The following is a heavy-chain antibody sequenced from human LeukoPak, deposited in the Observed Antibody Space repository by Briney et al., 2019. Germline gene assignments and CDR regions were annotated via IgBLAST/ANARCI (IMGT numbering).Heavy chain of an antibody. CDR2: ISYDGSNK. Sequence: GRSLRLSCAASGFTFSSYAMHWVRQAPGKGLEWVAVISYDGSNKYYADSVKGRFTIPRDNSKNTLYLQMNSLRAEDTAVYYCARDGPTYYYDSSGFSWGQGTLVTVSS. J-gene: IGHJ4*02. CDR3: ARDGPTYYYDSSGFS. D-gene: IGHD3-22*01. CDR1: GFTFSSYA. V-gene: IGHV3-30-3*01.